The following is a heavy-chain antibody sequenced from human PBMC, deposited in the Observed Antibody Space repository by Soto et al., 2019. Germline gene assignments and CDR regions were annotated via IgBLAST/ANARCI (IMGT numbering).Heavy chain of an antibody. J-gene: IGHJ4*01. V-gene: IGHV3-9*01. CDR3: AKSAKRFGETGNDY. D-gene: IGHD3-10*01. CDR2: ISWNSGSI. CDR1: GFTFDDYA. Sequence: EVQLVESGGGLVQPGRSLRLSCAASGFTFDDYAMHWVRQAPGKGLEWVSGISWNSGSIGYADSVKGRFTISRDNAKNSLYLQMNSLRAEDTALYYCAKSAKRFGETGNDYWGHGTLVTVSS.